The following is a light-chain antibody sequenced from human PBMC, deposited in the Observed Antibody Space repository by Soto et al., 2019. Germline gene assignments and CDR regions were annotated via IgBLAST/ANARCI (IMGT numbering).Light chain of an antibody. J-gene: IGKJ1*01. CDR2: KAS. CDR3: QQYNSYPT. Sequence: DIQMTHSPSTLSASVGDRVTITCRASQSISSWLAWYQQKPGKAPKLLIYKASSLESGVPSRFSGSGSGTEITLTISSLQPDDFATYYCQQYNSYPTFGQGTKVDIK. V-gene: IGKV1-5*03. CDR1: QSISSW.